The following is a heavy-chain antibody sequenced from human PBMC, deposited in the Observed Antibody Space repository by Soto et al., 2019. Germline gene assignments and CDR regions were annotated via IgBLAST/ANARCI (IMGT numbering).Heavy chain of an antibody. V-gene: IGHV3-66*01. CDR3: ERDDVLCDGGRCYGIPLDV. CDR1: GFTVSSKY. Sequence: CAASGFTVSSKYMTWVRQAPGKGLEWVSLIQSGGTTYYADSVKGRFTISRDTSENTLHLQMDSLRVEDTAVYYCERDDVLCDGGRCYGIPLDVWSKGTTVTVSS. D-gene: IGHD2-15*01. J-gene: IGHJ6*04. CDR2: IQSGGTT.